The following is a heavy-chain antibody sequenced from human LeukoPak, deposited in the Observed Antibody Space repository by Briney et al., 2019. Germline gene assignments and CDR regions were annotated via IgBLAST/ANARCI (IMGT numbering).Heavy chain of an antibody. CDR1: GYSFTSYW. Sequence: GESLKISCKGSGYSFTSYWIGWVRQMPGKGLEWMGIIYPGDSDTRYSPSFQGQVTISADKSISTAYLQWSSLKASDTAMYYCARRRKAAAKYNWFDPWGQGTLVTVSS. J-gene: IGHJ5*01. V-gene: IGHV5-51*01. CDR3: ARRRKAAAKYNWFDP. D-gene: IGHD6-13*01. CDR2: IYPGDSDT.